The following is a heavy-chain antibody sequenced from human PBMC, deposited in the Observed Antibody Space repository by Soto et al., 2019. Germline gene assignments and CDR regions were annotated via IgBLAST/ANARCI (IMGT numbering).Heavy chain of an antibody. CDR1: GGSISSYF. CDR3: ARHTSGWFYFDY. CDR2: IYYSGST. J-gene: IGHJ4*02. D-gene: IGHD6-19*01. Sequence: PSETLSLTCTVSGGSISSYFWSWIRQPPGKGLEWIGYIYYSGSTNYNPSLKSRVTISVDTSKNQFALKLSSVAAADTAVYYCARHTSGWFYFDYWGQGTLVTVSS. V-gene: IGHV4-59*08.